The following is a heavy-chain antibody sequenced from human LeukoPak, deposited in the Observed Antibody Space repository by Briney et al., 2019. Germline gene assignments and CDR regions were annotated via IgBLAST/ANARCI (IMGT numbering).Heavy chain of an antibody. Sequence: SETLSLTCAVYGGSFSGYYWSWIRQPPGKGLEWIGEINHSGSTNYNPSLKSRVTISVDTSKNQFSLKLSSVTAADTAVYYCARRAARLIRWVNWGQGTLVTVSS. D-gene: IGHD6-6*01. CDR1: GGSFSGYY. CDR2: INHSGST. J-gene: IGHJ4*02. V-gene: IGHV4-34*01. CDR3: ARRAARLIRWVN.